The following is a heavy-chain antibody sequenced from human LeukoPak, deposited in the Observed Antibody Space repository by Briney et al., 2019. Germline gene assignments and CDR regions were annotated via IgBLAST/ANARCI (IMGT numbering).Heavy chain of an antibody. V-gene: IGHV4-34*01. D-gene: IGHD3-10*01. CDR2: INHSGST. Sequence: SETLSLTCAVYGGSFSGYYWSWIRQPPGKGLEWIGEINHSGSTNYNPSLKSRVTISVDTSKNQFSLKLSSVTAADTAVYYCASYYYGSGSYYKVAYWGQGTLVTVSS. CDR1: GGSFSGYY. CDR3: ASYYYGSGSYYKVAY. J-gene: IGHJ4*02.